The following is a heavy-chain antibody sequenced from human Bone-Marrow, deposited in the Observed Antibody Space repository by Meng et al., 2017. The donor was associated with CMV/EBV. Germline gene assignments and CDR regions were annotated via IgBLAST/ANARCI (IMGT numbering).Heavy chain of an antibody. Sequence: SETLSLTCAVYGGSFSGYYWSWIRQPPGKGLEWIGEINHSGSTNYNPSLKSRVTISVDTSKNQFSLKLSSVTAADTAVYYCARDLPRLGAVAGTELGWFDPWGQGTLVTVSS. V-gene: IGHV4-34*01. CDR1: GGSFSGYY. CDR3: ARDLPRLGAVAGTELGWFDP. CDR2: INHSGST. D-gene: IGHD6-19*01. J-gene: IGHJ5*02.